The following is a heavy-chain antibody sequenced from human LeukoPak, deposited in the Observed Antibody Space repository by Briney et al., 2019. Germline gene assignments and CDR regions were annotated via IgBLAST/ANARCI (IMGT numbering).Heavy chain of an antibody. CDR3: ARDVAEDYYYYYKDV. V-gene: IGHV3-53*01. CDR1: GFTVSTNY. J-gene: IGHJ6*03. CDR2: IYSGGST. Sequence: GGSLRLSCAASGFTVSTNYMSWVRQAPGRRLEWVSLIYSGGSTYYADSVKGRFTISRDNSKNTLYLQMNSLKAEDTAVYYCARDVAEDYYYYYKDVWGKGTTVTVSS.